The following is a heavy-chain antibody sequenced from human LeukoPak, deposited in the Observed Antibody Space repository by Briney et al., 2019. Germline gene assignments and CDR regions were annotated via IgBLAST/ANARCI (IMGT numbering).Heavy chain of an antibody. Sequence: PGRSLRLSCAASGFSFSNYGMHWVRQAPGKGLEWVAVISYDGSNKYYADSVKGRFTISRDNSKNTLYLQMNSLRAEDTAVYYCASIYGSGRWGRDYWGQGTLVTVSS. CDR3: ASIYGSGRWGRDY. CDR1: GFSFSNYG. CDR2: ISYDGSNK. V-gene: IGHV3-30*03. J-gene: IGHJ4*02. D-gene: IGHD3-10*01.